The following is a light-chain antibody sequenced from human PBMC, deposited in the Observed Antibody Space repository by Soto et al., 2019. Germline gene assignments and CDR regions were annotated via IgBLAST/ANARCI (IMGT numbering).Light chain of an antibody. V-gene: IGLV2-14*01. CDR1: SSDLGGYDS. Sequence: QSVLTQPASVSGSPGQSIAISCTGTSSDLGGYDSVSWYQQHPGKAPKLLIYEVTNRPSGVSSRFSGSKSGNTASLTISGLQAEDEAHYYCSSYSTISIVIFGGGTQLTVL. CDR2: EVT. CDR3: SSYSTISIVI. J-gene: IGLJ2*01.